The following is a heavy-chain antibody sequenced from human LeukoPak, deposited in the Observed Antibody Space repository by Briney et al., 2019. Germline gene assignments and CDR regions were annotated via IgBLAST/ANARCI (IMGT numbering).Heavy chain of an antibody. CDR2: ISPYNGNT. CDR3: ARDYSDSSGYNWFDP. J-gene: IGHJ5*02. V-gene: IGHV1-18*01. Sequence: ASVKVSCKPSGYTFNTYGITWVRQAPGQGLEWMGWISPYNGNTNYAQKFQGRVTLTTDTSTSTAYMELRSLRSDDTAVYYCARDYSDSSGYNWFDPWGQGTLVTVSS. CDR1: GYTFNTYG. D-gene: IGHD3-22*01.